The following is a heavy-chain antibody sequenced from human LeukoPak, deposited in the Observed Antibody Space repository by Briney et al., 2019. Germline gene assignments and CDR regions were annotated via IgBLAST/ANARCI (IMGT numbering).Heavy chain of an antibody. D-gene: IGHD6-13*01. CDR1: GFTFSSYW. CDR2: IKQDGSQK. J-gene: IGHJ4*02. V-gene: IGHV3-7*03. Sequence: PGGCLRLSCAASGFTFSSYWMSWVRQAPGKGLEWVANIKQDGSQKYYVDSVKGRFTISRDNAKNSLYLQMNRLRAEDTALYYSTCPSAAGPNWGQGTLVTVSS. CDR3: TCPSAAGPN.